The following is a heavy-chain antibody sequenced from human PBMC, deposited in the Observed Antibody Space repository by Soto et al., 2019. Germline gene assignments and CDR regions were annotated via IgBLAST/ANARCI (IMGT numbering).Heavy chain of an antibody. V-gene: IGHV5-51*01. CDR3: ARQGTHYYYGSGSPNWFDP. J-gene: IGHJ5*02. CDR1: GYSFTSYW. CDR2: IYPGDSDT. D-gene: IGHD3-10*01. Sequence: GESLKISCKGSGYSFTSYWIGWVRQMPGKGLEWMGIIYPGDSDTRYSPSFQGQVTISADKSITTAYLQWSSLKAADTAMYYCARQGTHYYYGSGSPNWFDPWGQGTLVTVSS.